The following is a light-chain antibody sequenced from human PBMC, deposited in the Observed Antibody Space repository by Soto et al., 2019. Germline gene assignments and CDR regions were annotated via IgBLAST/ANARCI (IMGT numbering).Light chain of an antibody. Sequence: DIQMTLSPPSLSASVGDRVTITCRASQDISNYLAWYQQRPGKVPRLLIYAASTLQSGVPSRFSGSGSGTDFTLTISSLLPEDAATYYCQNLDSAAFTFGPGTKVDIK. CDR2: AAS. CDR3: QNLDSAAFT. CDR1: QDISNY. J-gene: IGKJ3*01. V-gene: IGKV1-27*01.